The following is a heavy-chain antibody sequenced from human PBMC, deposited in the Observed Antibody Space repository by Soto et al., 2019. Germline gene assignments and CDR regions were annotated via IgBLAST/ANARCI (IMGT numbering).Heavy chain of an antibody. D-gene: IGHD2-2*01. J-gene: IGHJ3*02. CDR3: ANQLLKYDALDI. V-gene: IGHV4-59*01. Sequence: PSETLSLTCTVSGGCINNYYWSWIRQPPGKGLEWIGYIYYSGNTNYNPSLKSRVTISVDTSKNQFSLKLSSVTAADTAAYYCANQLLKYDALDIWGQGTMVTVSS. CDR1: GGCINNYY. CDR2: IYYSGNT.